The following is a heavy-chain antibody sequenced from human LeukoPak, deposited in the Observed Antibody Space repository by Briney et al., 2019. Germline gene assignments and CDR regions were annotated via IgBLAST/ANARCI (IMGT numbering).Heavy chain of an antibody. V-gene: IGHV1-69*05. CDR1: GGTFSSYA. D-gene: IGHD3-9*01. CDR3: ARSLRYFDWLLYDY. CDR2: IIPIFGTA. J-gene: IGHJ4*02. Sequence: SVKVSCKASGGTFSSYAISWVRQAPGQGLECMGGIIPIFGTANYAQKFQGRVTITTDESTSTAYMELSSLRSEDTAVYYCARSLRYFDWLLYDYWGQGTLVTVSS.